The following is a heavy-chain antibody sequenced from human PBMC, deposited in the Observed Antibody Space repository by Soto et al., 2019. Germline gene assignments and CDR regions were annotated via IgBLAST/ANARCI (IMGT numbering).Heavy chain of an antibody. CDR2: INPNSGGT. J-gene: IGHJ4*02. V-gene: IGHV1-2*02. D-gene: IGHD5-12*01. Sequence: ASVKVSCKASGYTFTGYYMHWVRQAPGQGLEWMGWINPNSGGTNYAQKFQGRVTMTRDTSISTAYMELSRLRSDDTAVYYCARRGSVLPMSGYVLTYWGQGTLVTVSS. CDR3: ARRGSVLPMSGYVLTY. CDR1: GYTFTGYY.